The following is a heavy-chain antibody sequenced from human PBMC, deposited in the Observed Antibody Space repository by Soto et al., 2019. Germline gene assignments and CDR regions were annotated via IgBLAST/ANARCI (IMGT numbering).Heavy chain of an antibody. Sequence: QDHLVQSVAEVKKPGASVKVSCKASGYTFTHYVISWVRQAPGQGLEWMGWISGYDGNTEYAEKLQGRGTMTTDTSTSTAYLALRRLRSDDTAVYYCARDQLSSNVWSYFDHWGQGNLVTVSS. CDR2: ISGYDGNT. D-gene: IGHD6-19*01. CDR1: GYTFTHYV. CDR3: ARDQLSSNVWSYFDH. V-gene: IGHV1-18*01. J-gene: IGHJ4*02.